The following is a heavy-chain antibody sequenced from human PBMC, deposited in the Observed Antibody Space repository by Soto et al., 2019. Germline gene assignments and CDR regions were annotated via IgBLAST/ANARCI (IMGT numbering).Heavy chain of an antibody. V-gene: IGHV3-23*01. CDR2: ISGSGGGT. CDR3: AKDAVVVVAKGNWFDP. J-gene: IGHJ5*02. Sequence: GESLKISCAASGFTFSSYAMTWVRQAPGRGLEWVSTISGSGGGTYYADSVKGRFTISRDNSKNTVFLQMDSLRAEDTAVYYCAKDAVVVVAKGNWFDPWGQGTLVTVSS. D-gene: IGHD2-15*01. CDR1: GFTFSSYA.